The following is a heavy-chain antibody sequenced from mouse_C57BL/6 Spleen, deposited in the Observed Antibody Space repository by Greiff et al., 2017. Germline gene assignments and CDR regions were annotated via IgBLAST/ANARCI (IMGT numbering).Heavy chain of an antibody. D-gene: IGHD2-1*01. CDR1: GYTFTSYW. Sequence: QVQLQQPGAELVRPGSSVKLSCKASGYTFTSYWMHWVKQRPIQGLEWIGNIDPSDSETHYNQKFKDKATLTVDKSSSTAYMQLSSLTSEDSAVYYCALYCGTTRGFAYWGQGTLVTVSA. CDR2: IDPSDSET. V-gene: IGHV1-52*01. J-gene: IGHJ3*01. CDR3: ALYCGTTRGFAY.